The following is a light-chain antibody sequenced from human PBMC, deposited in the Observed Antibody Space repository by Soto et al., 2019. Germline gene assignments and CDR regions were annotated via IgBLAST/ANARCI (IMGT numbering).Light chain of an antibody. CDR3: QQYNNWPPVT. J-gene: IGKJ1*01. V-gene: IGKV3-15*01. Sequence: EIVLTQSPVTLSLSPWERATLSCRASQSVSSNLAWYQQKPGQAPRLLLYGASTRATGIPARFSGSGSGTEFTLTISSLQSEDFAVYYCQQYNNWPPVTFGQGTKVDIK. CDR1: QSVSSN. CDR2: GAS.